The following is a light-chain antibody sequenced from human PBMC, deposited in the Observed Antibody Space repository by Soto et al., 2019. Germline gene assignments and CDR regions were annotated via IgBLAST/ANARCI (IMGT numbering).Light chain of an antibody. CDR1: QTLSNS. Sequence: DLQMTQSPSSLSASVGDRVTITCRASQTLSNSLNWYQQRPGKPPNLLIYASSTLQSGVRPRFSGGGSGTEFTLTTSSLQPEDFATYYCQQTYSTPITFGQGTRLEIK. CDR2: ASS. CDR3: QQTYSTPIT. V-gene: IGKV1-39*01. J-gene: IGKJ5*01.